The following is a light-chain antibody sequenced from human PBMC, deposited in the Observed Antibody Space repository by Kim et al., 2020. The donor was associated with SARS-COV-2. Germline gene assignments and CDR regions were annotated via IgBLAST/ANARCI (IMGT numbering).Light chain of an antibody. CDR3: SSYTSSATLI. Sequence: QSVLTQPASVSGSPGQSITISCTGTSSDVGGYNYVAWYQQHPGKAPKLIIYDVRKRPSGVSYRFSGSKSGNTASLTISGLQAEDDADYYCSSYTSSATLIFGGGTKVTVL. J-gene: IGLJ2*01. CDR2: DVR. V-gene: IGLV2-14*03. CDR1: SSDVGGYNY.